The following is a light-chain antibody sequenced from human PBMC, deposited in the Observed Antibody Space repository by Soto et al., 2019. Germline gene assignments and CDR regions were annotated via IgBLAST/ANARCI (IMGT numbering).Light chain of an antibody. V-gene: IGKV1-39*01. Sequence: DIQMTQYPSSLSASVGDRVTITCRASQSVSNDVSWYQHKPGKGPRLLIYAASSLQSGVPSRFSGSGSGTDFALTISSLQPEDFAAYYCQQTYNTPITFGQGTRLEIK. CDR3: QQTYNTPIT. CDR2: AAS. CDR1: QSVSND. J-gene: IGKJ5*01.